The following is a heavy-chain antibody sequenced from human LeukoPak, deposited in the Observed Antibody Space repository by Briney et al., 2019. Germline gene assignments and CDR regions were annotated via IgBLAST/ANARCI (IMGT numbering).Heavy chain of an antibody. V-gene: IGHV1-8*01. Sequence: ASVKVSCKASGYTFTSYDINWVRQATGQGLEWMGWMNPNSGNTGYAQKFQGRVTMTRNTSISTAYRELSSLRSEDTAVYYCARGYGCSGGSCYPKDYYYYGMDVWGQGTTVTVSS. CDR3: ARGYGCSGGSCYPKDYYYYGMDV. CDR2: MNPNSGNT. CDR1: GYTFTSYD. D-gene: IGHD2-15*01. J-gene: IGHJ6*02.